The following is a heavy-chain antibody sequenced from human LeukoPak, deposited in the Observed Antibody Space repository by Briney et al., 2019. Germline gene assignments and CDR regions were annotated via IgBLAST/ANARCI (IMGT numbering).Heavy chain of an antibody. Sequence: GGSLRLSCAASGFTFSSYWMHWVRQAPGKGLVWVSRINTDGSSTSYADSVKGRFTISRDNAKNTLYLQMNSLRAEDAAVYYCARSTWYNWNLGYWGQGTLVTVSS. CDR3: ARSTWYNWNLGY. V-gene: IGHV3-74*01. D-gene: IGHD1-20*01. CDR2: INTDGSST. J-gene: IGHJ4*02. CDR1: GFTFSSYW.